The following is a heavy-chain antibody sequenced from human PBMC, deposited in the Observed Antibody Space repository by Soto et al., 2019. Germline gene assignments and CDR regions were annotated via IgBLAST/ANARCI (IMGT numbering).Heavy chain of an antibody. CDR3: AAHIAAAGPRVMNWFDH. D-gene: IGHD6-13*01. V-gene: IGHV3-11*01. J-gene: IGHJ5*02. CDR1: GFTFSDYY. Sequence: GGSLRLSCAASGFTFSDYYMSWIRQAPGKGLEWVSYISSSGSTIYYADSVKGRFTISRDNAKNSLYLQMNSLRAEDTAVYYCAAHIAAAGPRVMNWFDHWGQGTLVTVSS. CDR2: ISSSGSTI.